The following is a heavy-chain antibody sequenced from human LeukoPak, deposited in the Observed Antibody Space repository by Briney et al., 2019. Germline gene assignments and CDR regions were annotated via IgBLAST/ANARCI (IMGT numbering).Heavy chain of an antibody. CDR1: GGSISSYY. CDR3: ARDLVGYYFDY. Sequence: PSETLSLTCTVSGGSISSYYWSWIRQPPGKGLEWIGYIYYSGSTNYNPSLKSRVTISVDTSKNQFSLKLSSVTAADTAVYYRARDLVGYYFDYWGQGTLVTVSS. D-gene: IGHD3-9*01. CDR2: IYYSGST. J-gene: IGHJ4*02. V-gene: IGHV4-59*01.